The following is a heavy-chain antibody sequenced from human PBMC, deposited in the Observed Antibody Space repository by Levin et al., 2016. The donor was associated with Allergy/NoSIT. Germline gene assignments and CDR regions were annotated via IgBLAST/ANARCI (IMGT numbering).Heavy chain of an antibody. J-gene: IGHJ4*02. CDR2: ISYDGSNK. Sequence: GESLKISCAASGFTFSSYAMHWVRQAPGKGLEWVAVISYDGSNKYYADSVKGRFTISRDNSKNTLYLQMNSLRAEDTAVYYCASTSDLFDYWGQGTLVTVSS. V-gene: IGHV3-30*04. CDR1: GFTFSSYA. CDR3: ASTSDLFDY.